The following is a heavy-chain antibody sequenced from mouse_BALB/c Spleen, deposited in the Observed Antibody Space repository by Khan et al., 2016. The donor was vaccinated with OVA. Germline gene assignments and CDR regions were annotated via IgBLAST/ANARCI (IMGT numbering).Heavy chain of an antibody. Sequence: QIQLVQSGPELKKPGETVKISCKASGYTFTNYVMNWVKQSPGKGLKWMGWINTYTGEPTYADDFMGRFAFSLETSVSTAYLQINSLKYEDTATYFCARVHEGYWGQDTTLTVSS. CDR1: GYTFTNYV. CDR3: ARVHEGY. V-gene: IGHV9-3-1*01. J-gene: IGHJ2*01. CDR2: INTYTGEP.